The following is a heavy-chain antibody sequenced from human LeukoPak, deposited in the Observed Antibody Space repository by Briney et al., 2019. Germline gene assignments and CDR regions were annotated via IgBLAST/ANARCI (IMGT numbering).Heavy chain of an antibody. CDR1: GYTFTSNY. CDR3: ARSVDSYYYYMDV. J-gene: IGHJ6*03. Sequence: ASVKVSCKAFGYTFTSNYMHWVRQAPGQGPEWMGVISPSGGSTTYAQKFQGRVTLTRDMSTSTDYLELSRLRSDDTAVYYCARSVDSYYYYMDVWGKGTTVTVSS. V-gene: IGHV1-46*01. D-gene: IGHD4-23*01. CDR2: ISPSGGST.